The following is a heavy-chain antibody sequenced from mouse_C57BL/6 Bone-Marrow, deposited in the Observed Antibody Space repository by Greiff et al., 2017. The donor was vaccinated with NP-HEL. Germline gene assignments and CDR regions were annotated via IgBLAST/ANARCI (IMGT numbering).Heavy chain of an antibody. V-gene: IGHV5-2*01. J-gene: IGHJ3*01. CDR3: ARWEDSSGYVPFAY. D-gene: IGHD3-2*02. Sequence: EMKLQESGGGLVQPGESLKLSCESNEYEFPSHDMSWVRKTPEKRLELVAAINSDGGSTYYPDTMERRFIISRDNTKKTLYLQMSSLRSEDTALYYCARWEDSSGYVPFAYWGQGTLVTVSA. CDR2: INSDGGST. CDR1: EYEFPSHD.